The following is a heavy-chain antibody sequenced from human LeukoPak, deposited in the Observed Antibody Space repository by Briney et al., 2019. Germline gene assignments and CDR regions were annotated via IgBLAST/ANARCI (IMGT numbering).Heavy chain of an antibody. CDR2: LRSKTYTETT. CDR3: SRVAGGSSYYYYMDV. V-gene: IGHV3-49*04. J-gene: IGHJ6*03. CDR1: GFTFGDYA. D-gene: IGHD3-16*01. Sequence: GGSLRLSCAASGFTFGDYAMSWVRQAPGKGLQWVGFLRSKTYTETTEYAASVKGRFIISRDDSKSIAYLQMNSLKTEDTAVYYCSRVAGGSSYYYYMDVWGKGTTVTVSS.